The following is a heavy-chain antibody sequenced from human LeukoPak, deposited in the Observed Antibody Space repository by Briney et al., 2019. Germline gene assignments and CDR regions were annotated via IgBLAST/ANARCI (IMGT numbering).Heavy chain of an antibody. Sequence: SETLSLTCAVYGGSFSGYYWRWIRQPPGKGREWVGEINHSGTTNYNPSLKSRVTISVDTSKNQFSLKLSSVTAADTAVYYCARGTYSSNAPGSFYFDYWGQGTLVTVSS. J-gene: IGHJ4*02. D-gene: IGHD6-13*01. CDR3: ARGTYSSNAPGSFYFDY. CDR1: GGSFSGYY. CDR2: INHSGTT. V-gene: IGHV4-34*01.